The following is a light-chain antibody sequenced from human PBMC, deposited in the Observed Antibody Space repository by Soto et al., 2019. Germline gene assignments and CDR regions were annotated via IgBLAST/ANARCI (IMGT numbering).Light chain of an antibody. J-gene: IGKJ5*01. CDR3: QQNFYTPPIT. Sequence: DIQMTQSPSSLSASLGDTVTISCRASQNIENYLHWYQQKAGKAPEVLLYVASVLKDGVSSRFSSGRCGTAYTLTTINLQPQEFVVYYCQQNFYTPPITFGQGTRLEIK. V-gene: IGKV1-39*01. CDR2: VAS. CDR1: QNIENY.